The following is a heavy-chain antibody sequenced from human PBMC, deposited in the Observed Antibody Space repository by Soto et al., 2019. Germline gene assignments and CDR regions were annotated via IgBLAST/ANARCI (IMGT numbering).Heavy chain of an antibody. J-gene: IGHJ6*02. CDR1: GFTFSSYS. Sequence: GGSLRLSCAASGFTFSSYSMNWVRQAPGKGLEWVALIWIDGSKKYYVDSVKGRFAVSRDNSKNTLYLQMNSLRVEDTAVYYCARDRLVPYGYGMDVWGQGTTVTVS. CDR3: ARDRLVPYGYGMDV. CDR2: IWIDGSKK. D-gene: IGHD2-2*01. V-gene: IGHV3-33*08.